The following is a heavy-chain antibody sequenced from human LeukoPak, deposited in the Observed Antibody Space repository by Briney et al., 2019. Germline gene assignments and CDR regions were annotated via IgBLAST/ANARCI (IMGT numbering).Heavy chain of an antibody. CDR2: INTNTGNP. Sequence: ASVKVSCKASGYTFTGYYMHWVRQAPGQGLEWMGWINTNTGNPTYAQGFTGRFVFSLDTSVSTAYLQISSLKAEDTAVYYCARVDYYDSSGFPNWFDPWGQGTLVTVSS. CDR1: GYTFTGYY. J-gene: IGHJ5*02. V-gene: IGHV7-4-1*02. D-gene: IGHD3-22*01. CDR3: ARVDYYDSSGFPNWFDP.